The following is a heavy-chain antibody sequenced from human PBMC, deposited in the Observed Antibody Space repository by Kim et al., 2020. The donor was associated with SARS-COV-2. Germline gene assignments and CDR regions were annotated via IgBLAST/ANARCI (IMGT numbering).Heavy chain of an antibody. CDR3: AKNIAPGGRGNAMDV. J-gene: IGHJ6*02. V-gene: IGHV3-23*01. Sequence: ADSVKGRFSMSRDSSANTVYLNMNSLRAEDTAVYYCAKNIAPGGRGNAMDVWGQGTTVTVSS. D-gene: IGHD6-13*01.